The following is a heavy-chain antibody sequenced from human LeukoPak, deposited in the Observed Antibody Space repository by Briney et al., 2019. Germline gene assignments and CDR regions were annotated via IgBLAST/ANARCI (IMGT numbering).Heavy chain of an antibody. CDR3: ARSILTGYPATFDAFDI. V-gene: IGHV1-69*06. Sequence: ASVKVSRKASGGTFSSYAISWVRQAPGQGLEWMGGIIPIFGTANYAQKFQGRVTITADKSTSTAYMELSSLRSEDTAVYYCARSILTGYPATFDAFDIWGQGTMVTVSS. J-gene: IGHJ3*02. D-gene: IGHD3-9*01. CDR1: GGTFSSYA. CDR2: IIPIFGTA.